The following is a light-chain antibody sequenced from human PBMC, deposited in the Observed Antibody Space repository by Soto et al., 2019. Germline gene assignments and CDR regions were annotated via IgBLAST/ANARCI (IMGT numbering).Light chain of an antibody. Sequence: QSALTQPASVSGSPGQWITISCAGARSDIGGSTQVSWYQQHPGKAPKLIIYNVNHQPSGVSDRFSGSKSGDTASLTISGLQTEDEADYYCSSSTTSNTDVFGTGTKLTVL. CDR2: NVN. V-gene: IGLV2-14*03. CDR3: SSSTTSNTDV. CDR1: RSDIGGSTQ. J-gene: IGLJ1*01.